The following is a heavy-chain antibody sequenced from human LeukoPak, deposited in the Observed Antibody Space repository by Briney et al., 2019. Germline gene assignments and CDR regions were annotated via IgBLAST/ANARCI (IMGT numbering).Heavy chain of an antibody. D-gene: IGHD4-17*01. CDR1: GYSIRSAYY. CDR2: IYYSGST. Sequence: NPSETLSLTCAVSGYSIRSAYYWGWIRPPPGKGLEWIGNIYYSGSTYYNPSLKSRVTISVDTSKNQFSLKVSSVTAADTAVYYCARVGINDYAKDGFFDYWGQGTLVTVSS. V-gene: IGHV4-38-2*01. J-gene: IGHJ4*02. CDR3: ARVGINDYAKDGFFDY.